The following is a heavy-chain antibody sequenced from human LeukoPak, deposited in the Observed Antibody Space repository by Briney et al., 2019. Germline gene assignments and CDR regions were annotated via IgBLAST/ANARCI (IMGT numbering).Heavy chain of an antibody. V-gene: IGHV3-30*04. CDR1: GFTLSSYA. CDR2: ISYDGSNK. CDR3: ARGRVEEYCSSTSCQRAYYFDY. Sequence: PGRSLRLSCAAFGFTLSSYAMHWVCQAPGKGLEWVAVISYDGSNKYYADSVKGRFTISRDNSKNTLYLQMNSLRAEDTAVYYCARGRVEEYCSSTSCQRAYYFDYWGQGTLVTVSS. J-gene: IGHJ4*02. D-gene: IGHD2-2*01.